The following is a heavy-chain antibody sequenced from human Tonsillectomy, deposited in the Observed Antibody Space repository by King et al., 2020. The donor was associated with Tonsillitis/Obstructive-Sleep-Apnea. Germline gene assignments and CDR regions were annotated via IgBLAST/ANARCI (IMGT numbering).Heavy chain of an antibody. CDR3: ARDVGRNWFDP. V-gene: IGHV3-53*01. D-gene: IGHD1-26*01. Sequence: VQLVESGGGLIQTGGSLRLSCAASGFSVTDSYMNWVRLAPGKGLEWASVIHKSGTIYYADSAKGRFTISRDNLKNTLFLQMTNLRGHDTAVYYCARDVGRNWFDPWGQGTLVTVTS. CDR2: IHKSGTI. CDR1: GFSVTDSY. J-gene: IGHJ5*02.